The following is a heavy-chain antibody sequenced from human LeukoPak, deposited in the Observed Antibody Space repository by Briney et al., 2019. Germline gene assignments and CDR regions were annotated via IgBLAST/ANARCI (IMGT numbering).Heavy chain of an antibody. CDR1: GGTFSSYA. CDR3: ASGYCSSTSCYTVGMDV. CDR2: IIPILGIA. V-gene: IGHV1-69*04. D-gene: IGHD2-2*02. Sequence: ASVKVSCKASGGTFSSYAISWVRQAPGQGLEWMGRIIPILGIANYAQKLQGRVTITADKSTSTAYMELSSLRSEATAVYYCASGYCSSTSCYTVGMDVWGQGTTVTVSS. J-gene: IGHJ6*02.